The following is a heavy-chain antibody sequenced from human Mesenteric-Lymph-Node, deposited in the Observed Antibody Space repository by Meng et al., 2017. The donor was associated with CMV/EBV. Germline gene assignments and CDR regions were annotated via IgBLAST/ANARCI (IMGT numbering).Heavy chain of an antibody. J-gene: IGHJ4*02. CDR2: ISPRSGGT. CDR3: ARDPRPHDIFLSGYYFDL. CDR1: GYTFTDFY. Sequence: ASVKVSCKASGYTFTDFYMHWLRQAPGQGLEWMAWISPRSGGTNYAQRFQGRVTITRDTSISTAYMELTRLRSDDTAVYYCARDPRPHDIFLSGYYFDLWGQGALVTVSS. D-gene: IGHD3-3*01. V-gene: IGHV1-2*02.